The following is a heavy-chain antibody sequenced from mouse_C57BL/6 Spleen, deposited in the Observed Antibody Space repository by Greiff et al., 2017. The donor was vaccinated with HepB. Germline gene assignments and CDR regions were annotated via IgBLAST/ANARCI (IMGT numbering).Heavy chain of an antibody. V-gene: IGHV1-26*01. D-gene: IGHD2-1*01. J-gene: IGHJ3*01. CDR3: ARNYGNYSY. CDR2: INPNNGGT. Sequence: EVQLQQSGPELVKPGASVKISCKASGYTFTDYYMNWVKQSHGKSLEWIGDINPNNGGTSYNQKFKGKATLTVDKSSSTAYMELRSLTSEDSAVYYCARNYGNYSYWGQGTLVTVSA. CDR1: GYTFTDYY.